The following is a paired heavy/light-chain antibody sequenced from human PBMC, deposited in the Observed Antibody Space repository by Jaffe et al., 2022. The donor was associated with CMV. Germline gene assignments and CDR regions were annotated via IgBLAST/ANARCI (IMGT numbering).Light chain of an antibody. J-gene: IGKJ1*01. CDR2: KAS. V-gene: IGKV1-5*03. Sequence: DIDVAQFPRTLSASIGDTVTISCRASQLISSWLAWYQQKPGKAPKLLIYKASNLASGVPSRFSGSGSGTEFTLTIDSLQPDDVAMYYCQHYNSYPWMFGQGTKVEIK. CDR1: QLISSW. CDR3: QHYNSYPWM.
Heavy chain of an antibody. CDR2: VYYDGSI. J-gene: IGHJ5*02. CDR3: ARSPPSWSFYFDP. Sequence: QVNLQEAGPGLVKPSDTLSVTCYVSGGSIGTDYWNWIRQSPEKGLEWIGYVYYDGSINYNPSFKSRVRISLDRTRNQFSLMLTSVSAADTAVYYCARSPPSWSFYFDPWGPGTLVTVSS. CDR1: GGSIGTDY. V-gene: IGHV4-59*07. D-gene: IGHD3-16*02.